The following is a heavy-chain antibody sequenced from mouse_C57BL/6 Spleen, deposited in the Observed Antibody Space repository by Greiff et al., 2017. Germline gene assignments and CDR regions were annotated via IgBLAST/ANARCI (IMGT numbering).Heavy chain of an antibody. CDR3: ARVLYAMDY. CDR1: GYAFSSSW. V-gene: IGHV1-82*01. Sequence: QVQLQQSGPELVKPGASVKISCKASGYAFSSSWMNWVKQRPGKGLEWIGRIYPGDGDTNYNGKFKGKATLTADKSSSTAYMQLSSLTSEDSAVYFCARVLYAMDYWGQGTSVTVSS. CDR2: IYPGDGDT. J-gene: IGHJ4*01.